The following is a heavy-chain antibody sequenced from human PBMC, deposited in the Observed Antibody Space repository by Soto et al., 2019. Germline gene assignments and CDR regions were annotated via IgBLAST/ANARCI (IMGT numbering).Heavy chain of an antibody. CDR3: ARHTPAISISDH. D-gene: IGHD2-15*01. J-gene: IGHJ4*02. Sequence: QLQLQEPGPGRVKPSESLSLTCTVSGGSISSSSYYWGWIRQPPGKGLEWIGSIYYSGSTYYNPSLKSRVTISVDTSKNQFSLKLSSVTAADTAVYYCARHTPAISISDHWGQETLVTVSS. CDR2: IYYSGST. V-gene: IGHV4-39*01. CDR1: GGSISSSSYY.